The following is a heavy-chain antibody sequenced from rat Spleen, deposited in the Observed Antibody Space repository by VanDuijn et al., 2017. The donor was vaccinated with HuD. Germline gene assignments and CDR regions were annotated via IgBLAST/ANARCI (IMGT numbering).Heavy chain of an antibody. CDR2: INTDGGRT. D-gene: IGHD1-12*02. CDR3: ARSDGTHYYLPFAS. Sequence: EVQLVETGGGLVQPGRSLKLSCVASGFTFSSYWMYWVRQAPGKGLEWISSINTDGGRTYYPDSVKGRFTISRDNAQNTLYLQMHSLRSEDTATYYCARSDGTHYYLPFASWGQGTLVTVSS. V-gene: IGHV5-58*01. J-gene: IGHJ3*01. CDR1: GFTFSSYW.